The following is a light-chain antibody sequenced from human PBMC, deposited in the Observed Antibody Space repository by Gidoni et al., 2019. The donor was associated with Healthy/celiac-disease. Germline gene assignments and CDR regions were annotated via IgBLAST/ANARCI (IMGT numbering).Light chain of an antibody. Sequence: DIQMTQSPSSLSASVGDRVTITCRASQSISSYLNWYQQKPGKAPKLLIYAASSLQSGVPSRFSGSGSGTDFTLTISSLQPEDFATYYCQVKFTFXXXTKVDIK. CDR3: QVKFT. J-gene: IGKJ3*01. CDR2: AAS. CDR1: QSISSY. V-gene: IGKV1-39*01.